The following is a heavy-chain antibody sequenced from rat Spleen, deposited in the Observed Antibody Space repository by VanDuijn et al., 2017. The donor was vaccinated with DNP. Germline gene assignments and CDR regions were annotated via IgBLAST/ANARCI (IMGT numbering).Heavy chain of an antibody. CDR2: ISNTGDNT. D-gene: IGHD1-7*01. CDR3: ARQVWAFDY. V-gene: IGHV5-25*01. CDR1: GLTFSDHN. Sequence: EVQLVESGGGLVQPGRSLKLSCAVSGLTFSDHNMAWVRQTPKKGLEWVASISNTGDNTYYSDSVKGRFSLSRDNAKSTLYLQVNSLRSEDTATYYCARQVWAFDYWGQGVMVTVSS. J-gene: IGHJ2*01.